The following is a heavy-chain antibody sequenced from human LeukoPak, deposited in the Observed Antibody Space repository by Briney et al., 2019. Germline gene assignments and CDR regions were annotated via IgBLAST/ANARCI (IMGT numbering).Heavy chain of an antibody. CDR3: AKDLEDIVVVPAATIFDAFDI. CDR2: ISGSGGST. V-gene: IGHV3-23*01. J-gene: IGHJ3*02. CDR1: GFTFSSYA. D-gene: IGHD2-2*01. Sequence: GGSLRLFCAASGFTFSSYAMRWVRQAPGKGLEWVSAISGSGGSTYYADSVKGRFTISRDNSKNTLYLQMNSLRAEDTAVYYCAKDLEDIVVVPAATIFDAFDIWGQGTMVTVSS.